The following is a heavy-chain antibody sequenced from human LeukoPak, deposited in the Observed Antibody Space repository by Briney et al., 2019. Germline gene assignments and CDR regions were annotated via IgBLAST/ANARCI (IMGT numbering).Heavy chain of an antibody. CDR3: ARDLAAAGSKSHYFDY. J-gene: IGHJ4*02. CDR2: ISSSGSTI. V-gene: IGHV3-11*01. D-gene: IGHD6-13*01. Sequence: GGSLRLSCAASGFTFSDYYMSWIRQAPGKGLEWVSYISSSGSTIYYADSVKGRFTISRDNAKNSLYLQMNSLRAEDTAVYYCARDLAAAGSKSHYFDYWGQGTLVTVSS. CDR1: GFTFSDYY.